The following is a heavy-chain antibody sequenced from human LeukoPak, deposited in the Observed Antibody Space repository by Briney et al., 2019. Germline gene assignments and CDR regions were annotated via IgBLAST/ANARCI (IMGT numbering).Heavy chain of an antibody. Sequence: GGSLRLSCAASGFTISSNYMIWVRQAPGKGLEWVSVIYSGGSTYYADSVKGRFTISRDSSENTLYLHMNGLRAEDTAVYYCAKVRTMVRGVLKSPFDYWGQGTLVTVSS. CDR3: AKVRTMVRGVLKSPFDY. J-gene: IGHJ4*02. CDR2: IYSGGST. D-gene: IGHD3-10*01. V-gene: IGHV3-66*01. CDR1: GFTISSNY.